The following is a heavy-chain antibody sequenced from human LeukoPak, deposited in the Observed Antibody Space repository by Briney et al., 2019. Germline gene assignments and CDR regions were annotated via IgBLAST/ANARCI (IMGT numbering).Heavy chain of an antibody. CDR1: GYSISSAYY. D-gene: IGHD6-19*01. CDR2: IYYSGST. Sequence: SETLSLTCTVYGYSISSAYYWGWIRQPPGKGLEWIGSIYYSGSTYYNPSLKSRAIIAVATSKNQFSLRLSSVTAADTAVDYCATYSSGWPNPPDLDYWGQGTLVIVSA. J-gene: IGHJ4*02. CDR3: ATYSSGWPNPPDLDY. V-gene: IGHV4-38-2*02.